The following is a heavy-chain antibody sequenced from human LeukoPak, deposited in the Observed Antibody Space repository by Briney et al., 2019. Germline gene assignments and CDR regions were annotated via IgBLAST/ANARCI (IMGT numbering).Heavy chain of an antibody. D-gene: IGHD6-6*01. CDR2: ISAYNGNT. CDR1: GYTFTSYG. Sequence: ASVKVSCKASGYTFTSYGISWVRQAPGQGLEWMGWISAYNGNTNYAQKLQGRVTMTTDTSTSTAYMELRSLRSDDTAVYYCAREWEYSSSQGGFDYWGQGTLVTVSS. CDR3: AREWEYSSSQGGFDY. J-gene: IGHJ4*02. V-gene: IGHV1-18*01.